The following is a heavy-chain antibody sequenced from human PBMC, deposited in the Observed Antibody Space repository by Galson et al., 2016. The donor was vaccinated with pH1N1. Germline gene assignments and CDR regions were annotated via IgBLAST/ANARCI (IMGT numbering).Heavy chain of an antibody. Sequence: SLRLSCAASGSGFVFSGYSMSWVRQAPGKGLEWVSSLSGSGGATYYADSVKGRFTVSRDNSMNTLYLQMSSLRAADTALYYCSKCGPMDHWYFDLWRCGTLVTVSS. D-gene: IGHD2-21*01. CDR3: SKCGPMDHWYFDL. J-gene: IGHJ2*01. CDR2: LSGSGGAT. V-gene: IGHV3-23*01. CDR1: GSGFVFSGYS.